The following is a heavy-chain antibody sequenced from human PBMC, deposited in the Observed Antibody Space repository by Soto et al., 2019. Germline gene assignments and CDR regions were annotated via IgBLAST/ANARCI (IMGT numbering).Heavy chain of an antibody. CDR2: LYSGGSA. V-gene: IGHV4-39*01. CDR3: VKRSPGTMLDN. Sequence: SETLSLTCTVSGCSITSSNFYWGWVRQPPGKGLEWIGTLYSGGSAYYNASLKSRVAMSVDTSKNQFSLKVTSVTAADTAVYYCVKRSPGTMLDNWGQGTLVTVSS. J-gene: IGHJ4*02. CDR1: GCSITSSNFY.